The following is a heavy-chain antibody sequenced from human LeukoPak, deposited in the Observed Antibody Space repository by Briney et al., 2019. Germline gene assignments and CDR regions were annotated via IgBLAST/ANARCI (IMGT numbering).Heavy chain of an antibody. Sequence: SGGSLRLSCAASGFTFSSYAMSWVRQAPGKGLEWVSAISGSGGSTYYADSVKGRFTISRDNSKNTLYLQMNSLRAEDTAVYYCAKSLEAEGYSYDYWGQGTLVTVSS. D-gene: IGHD5-18*01. J-gene: IGHJ4*02. CDR1: GFTFSSYA. V-gene: IGHV3-23*01. CDR3: AKSLEAEGYSYDY. CDR2: ISGSGGST.